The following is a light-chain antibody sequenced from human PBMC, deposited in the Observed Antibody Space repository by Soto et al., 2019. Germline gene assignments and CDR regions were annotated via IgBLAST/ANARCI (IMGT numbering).Light chain of an antibody. J-gene: IGKJ5*01. CDR3: QQYTNWPPIT. Sequence: EILLTQSPATLPVSRAERATICCRASQSVGSNLAWFQQKPGQAPRLLIYGSSTRATGVPARFSGSGSGADFTLTISNLQSEDFAVYYCQQYTNWPPITFGQGTRLEIK. CDR1: QSVGSN. V-gene: IGKV3-15*01. CDR2: GSS.